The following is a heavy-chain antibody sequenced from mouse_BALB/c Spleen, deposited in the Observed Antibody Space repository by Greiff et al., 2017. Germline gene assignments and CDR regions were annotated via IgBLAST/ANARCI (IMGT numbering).Heavy chain of an antibody. CDR3: AKHPYYDYDRDAMDY. CDR1: GFSLTDYG. J-gene: IGHJ4*01. CDR2: IWGGGST. V-gene: IGHV2-6-5*01. D-gene: IGHD2-4*01. Sequence: VQLQQSGPGLVAPSQSLSITCTVSGFSLTDYGVSWIRQPPGKGLEWLGVIWGGGSTYYNSALKSRLSISKDNSKSQVFLKMNSLQTDDTAMYYCAKHPYYDYDRDAMDYWGQGTSVTVSS.